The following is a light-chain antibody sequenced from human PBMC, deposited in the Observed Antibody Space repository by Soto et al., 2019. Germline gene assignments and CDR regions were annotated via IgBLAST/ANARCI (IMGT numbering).Light chain of an antibody. CDR2: DVR. J-gene: IGLJ2*01. Sequence: QSALTQPRSVSGSPGQPVTISCTGTSSDVGGHNYVSWYQQHPGKAPKLMIYDVRKRPSGVPDRFSGSKSGNTASLTISGLQAEDEGDYYCSSYAASDTVVFGGGTKVTVL. CDR3: SSYAASDTVV. V-gene: IGLV2-11*01. CDR1: SSDVGGHNY.